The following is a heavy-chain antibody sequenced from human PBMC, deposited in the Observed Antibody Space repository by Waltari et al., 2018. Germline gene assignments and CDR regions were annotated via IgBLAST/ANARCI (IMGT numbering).Heavy chain of an antibody. D-gene: IGHD1-1*01. CDR3: ARGGDDDNWYPGFFDS. CDR1: GFTFSNFW. Sequence: EVQLVESGGGLVQPGGSLRLSCVASGFTFSNFWMHWVHQAPGKGLGWVSRIKSDGSSARDADAVKGRFVVSRDNAKNTLYREINSLGAEDTAVYYCARGGDDDNWYPGFFDSWGQGTLVTVSS. V-gene: IGHV3-74*01. CDR2: IKSDGSSA. J-gene: IGHJ4*02.